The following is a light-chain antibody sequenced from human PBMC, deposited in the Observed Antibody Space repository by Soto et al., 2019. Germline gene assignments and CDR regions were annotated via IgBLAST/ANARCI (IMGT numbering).Light chain of an antibody. J-gene: IGKJ1*01. CDR2: LGS. Sequence: IVMTQSPLSLPVTPGEPASISCRSSQSLLHSNVYNYLDWYLQKPGQSPQLLIYLGSNRASGVPDRFSGSGSGTDFTLKISRVEAEDVGVYYCMQGLQTRTFGQGTKVDIK. CDR1: QSLLHSNVYNY. V-gene: IGKV2-28*01. CDR3: MQGLQTRT.